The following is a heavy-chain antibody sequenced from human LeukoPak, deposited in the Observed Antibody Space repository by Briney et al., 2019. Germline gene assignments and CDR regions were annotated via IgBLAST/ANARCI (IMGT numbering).Heavy chain of an antibody. J-gene: IGHJ4*02. D-gene: IGHD1-14*01. CDR3: ARDRSGTEHFDY. CDR1: GFTFSSCA. V-gene: IGHV3-30*04. CDR2: ISYDGSNK. Sequence: PGRSLRLSCSASGFTFSSCAMHWVRQAPGKGLEWVAVISYDGSNKYYADSVKGRFTISRDNSKNTLYLQMNSLRAEDTAVYYCARDRSGTEHFDYWGQGTLVTVSS.